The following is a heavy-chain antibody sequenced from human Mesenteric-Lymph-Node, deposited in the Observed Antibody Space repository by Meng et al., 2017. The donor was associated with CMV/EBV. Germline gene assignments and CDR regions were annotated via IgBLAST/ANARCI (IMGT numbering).Heavy chain of an antibody. J-gene: IGHJ4*02. D-gene: IGHD1-26*01. CDR1: GFTFSSYW. Sequence: GESLKISCAASGFTFSSYWMSWVRQAPGKGLEWVANIKQDGSEKYYVDSVKGRFTISRDNSKNTLYLQMNSLRAEDTAVYYCAKVDSGSYYPPDYWGQGTLVTVSS. V-gene: IGHV3-7*03. CDR2: IKQDGSEK. CDR3: AKVDSGSYYPPDY.